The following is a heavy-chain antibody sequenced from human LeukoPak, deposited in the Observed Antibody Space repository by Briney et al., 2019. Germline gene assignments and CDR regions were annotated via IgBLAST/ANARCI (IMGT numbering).Heavy chain of an antibody. J-gene: IGHJ6*03. Sequence: GGSLRLSCAASGFTYSSYAMHWVRQAPGKVLEWVAVISYDGSNKYYADSVKGRFTISRDNSKNTLYLQMNSLRAEDTAVYYCARLLRYFDWHYYYYYMDVWGKGTTVTVSS. CDR3: ARLLRYFDWHYYYYYMDV. CDR2: ISYDGSNK. CDR1: GFTYSSYA. D-gene: IGHD3-9*01. V-gene: IGHV3-30*14.